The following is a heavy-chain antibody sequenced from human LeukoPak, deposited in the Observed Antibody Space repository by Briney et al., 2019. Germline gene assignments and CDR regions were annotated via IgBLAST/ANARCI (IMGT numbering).Heavy chain of an antibody. J-gene: IGHJ6*03. V-gene: IGHV4-4*09. Sequence: SETLSLTCSVSGASISSDYWSWIRQPPGKGLEWIGNIYSSETTKYNPSLRSRATISGDTSKNQFSLKLSSVTAADTAVYYCARHFPYCGGDSPYYYMDVWGKGTTVTVSS. D-gene: IGHD2-21*02. CDR1: GASISSDY. CDR2: IYSSETT. CDR3: ARHFPYCGGDSPYYYMDV.